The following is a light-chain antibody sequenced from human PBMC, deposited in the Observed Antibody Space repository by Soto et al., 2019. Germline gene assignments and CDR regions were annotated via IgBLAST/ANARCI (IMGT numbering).Light chain of an antibody. J-gene: IGLJ1*01. V-gene: IGLV2-14*01. CDR1: SSDIGAYDY. CDR2: EVT. CDR3: SSHAGSSAFYV. Sequence: QSVLTQPASVSGSPGQSITISCTGTSSDIGAYDYVSWYQQYPGRVPKLLIHEVTNRPSGVSDRFSGSKSGNTASLTISGRQTEDEADYYCSSHAGSSAFYVFGTGTKLTVL.